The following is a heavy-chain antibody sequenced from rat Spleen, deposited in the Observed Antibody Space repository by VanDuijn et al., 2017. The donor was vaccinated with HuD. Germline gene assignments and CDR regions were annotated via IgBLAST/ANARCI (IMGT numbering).Heavy chain of an antibody. CDR1: GFSLSNYG. V-gene: IGHV2-13*01. D-gene: IGHD1-1*01. CDR3: ARHDYSGDVDFEY. J-gene: IGHJ2*01. CDR2: IWGNGNA. Sequence: QVRLKESGPGLVQPSQTLSLTCTVSGFSLSNYGLIWVRQPPGKGLEWMGVIWGNGNANYNSPLKSRLSISRDTSKSQVFLKMNSLQPEDTGTYYCARHDYSGDVDFEYWGQGVMVTVSS.